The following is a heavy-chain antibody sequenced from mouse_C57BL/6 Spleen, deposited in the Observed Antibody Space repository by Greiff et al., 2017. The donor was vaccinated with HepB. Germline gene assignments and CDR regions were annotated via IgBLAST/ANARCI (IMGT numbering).Heavy chain of an antibody. J-gene: IGHJ1*03. CDR2: IWGGGST. D-gene: IGHD4-1*01. CDR3: AKQGDWDRDYWYFDV. V-gene: IGHV2-9*01. Sequence: VMLVESGPGLVAPSQSLSITCTVSGFSLTSYGVDWVRQPPGKGLEWLGVIWGGGSTNYNSALMSRLSISKDNSKSQVFLKMNSLQTDDTAMYYCAKQGDWDRDYWYFDVWGTGTTVTVSS. CDR1: GFSLTSYG.